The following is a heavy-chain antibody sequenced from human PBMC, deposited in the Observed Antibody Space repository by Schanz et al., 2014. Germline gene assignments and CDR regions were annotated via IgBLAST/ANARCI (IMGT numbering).Heavy chain of an antibody. CDR1: GFTFRDYY. V-gene: IGHV3-11*06. J-gene: IGHJ4*02. Sequence: QVQLVESGGGLVKPGGSLRLSCAASGFTFRDYYMSWIRQAPGKGLVWVSDISSGSSYANYADSVKGRFTISRDNAKNSLYLQMNSLRAEDTAVYYCARPRFDYGEVDYWGQGTPVTVSS. D-gene: IGHD4-17*01. CDR3: ARPRFDYGEVDY. CDR2: ISSGSSYA.